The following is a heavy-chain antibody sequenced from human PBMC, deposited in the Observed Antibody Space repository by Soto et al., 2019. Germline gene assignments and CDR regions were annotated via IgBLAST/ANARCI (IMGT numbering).Heavy chain of an antibody. J-gene: IGHJ6*02. CDR3: ARGSSSWYGTTGYYYYGMDV. D-gene: IGHD6-13*01. Sequence: ASVKVSCKASGYTFTSYGISWVRQAPGQGLEWMGWISAYNGNTNYAQKLQGRVTMTTDTSTSTAYMELRSLRSDDTAVYYCARGSSSWYGTTGYYYYGMDVWGQGTTVTVSS. CDR1: GYTFTSYG. CDR2: ISAYNGNT. V-gene: IGHV1-18*01.